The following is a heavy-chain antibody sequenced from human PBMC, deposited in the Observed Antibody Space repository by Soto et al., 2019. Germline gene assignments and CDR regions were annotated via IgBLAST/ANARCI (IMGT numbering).Heavy chain of an antibody. CDR2: IIPIFGTA. V-gene: IGHV1-69*12. D-gene: IGHD4-4*01. J-gene: IGHJ6*02. CDR1: GGTFSSYA. Sequence: QVQLVQSGAEVKKPGSSVKVSCKASGGTFSSYAISWVRQAPGQGLEWMGGIIPIFGTADYAQKFQGRVTITADESRSTAYMELSSLRSEDTAVYYCATDYSSGGSYYCYGVDVWGQGTTVTVS. CDR3: ATDYSSGGSYYCYGVDV.